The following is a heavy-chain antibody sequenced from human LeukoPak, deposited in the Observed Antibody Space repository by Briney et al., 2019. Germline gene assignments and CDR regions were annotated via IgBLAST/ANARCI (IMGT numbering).Heavy chain of an antibody. V-gene: IGHV4-34*01. J-gene: IGHJ6*03. CDR2: INHSGST. CDR1: GGSISSYY. Sequence: SETLSLTCTVSGGSISSYYWSWIRQPPGKGLEWIGEINHSGSTNYNPSLKSRVTISVDTSKNQFSLKLSSVTAADTAVYYCARGKGYSGYGYYYYMDVWGKGTTVTVSS. CDR3: ARGKGYSGYGYYYYMDV. D-gene: IGHD5-12*01.